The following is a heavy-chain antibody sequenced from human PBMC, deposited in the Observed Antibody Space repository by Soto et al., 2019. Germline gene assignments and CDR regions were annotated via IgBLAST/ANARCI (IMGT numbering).Heavy chain of an antibody. J-gene: IGHJ3*02. Sequence: GGSLRLSCAASGFTFSDHYMDWVRQAPGKGLGWVGRIRNKANSYTTEYAASVKGRFTISRDDSKNSLYLQMNSLKTEDTAVYYCARWHCRSGSCYSRAFDIWGQGTMVTVSS. CDR1: GFTFSDHY. D-gene: IGHD2-15*01. V-gene: IGHV3-72*01. CDR3: ARWHCRSGSCYSRAFDI. CDR2: IRNKANSYTT.